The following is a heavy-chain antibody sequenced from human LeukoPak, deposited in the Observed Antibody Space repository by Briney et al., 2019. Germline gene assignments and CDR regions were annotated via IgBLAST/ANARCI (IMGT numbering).Heavy chain of an antibody. D-gene: IGHD2-21*02. Sequence: GGSLRLSCAASGFTFSSYSMNWVRQAPGKGLEWVSSISSSSSYIYYADSVKGRFTISRDNAKNSLYLQMNSLRAVDTAVYYCARDLKDIVVVTAMAVGFDYWGQGTLVTVSS. CDR1: GFTFSSYS. CDR3: ARDLKDIVVVTAMAVGFDY. V-gene: IGHV3-21*01. CDR2: ISSSSSYI. J-gene: IGHJ4*02.